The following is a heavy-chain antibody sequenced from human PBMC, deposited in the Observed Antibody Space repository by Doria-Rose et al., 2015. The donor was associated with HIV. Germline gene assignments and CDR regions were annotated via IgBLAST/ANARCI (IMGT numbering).Heavy chain of an antibody. D-gene: IGHD6-13*01. CDR1: GVSLSSPGMG. J-gene: IGHJ4*02. CDR3: ARIKSSRWYHKYYFDF. Sequence: QVSGPVLVKPTETLTLTCTVSGVSLSSPGMGVSWIRQPPGKALEWLANIFSDDERSYKTSLKSRPTISRGPSKRQVVLTMTDMDPVDTATYYCARIKSSRWYHKYYFDFWGQGTLVIVSA. CDR2: IFSDDER. V-gene: IGHV2-26*01.